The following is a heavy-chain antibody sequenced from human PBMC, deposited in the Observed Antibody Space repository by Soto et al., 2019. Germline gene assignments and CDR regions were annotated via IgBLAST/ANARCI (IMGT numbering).Heavy chain of an antibody. J-gene: IGHJ3*02. CDR3: ARALTVAVDAFDI. Sequence: SVKVSCKASGGTFSSYAISWVRQAPGQGLEWMGGIIPIFGTANYAQKLQGRVTVTADKSTSTAYMELSSLRSEDTAVYYCARALTVAVDAFDIWGQGTMVTVSS. D-gene: IGHD6-19*01. CDR2: IIPIFGTA. V-gene: IGHV1-69*06. CDR1: GGTFSSYA.